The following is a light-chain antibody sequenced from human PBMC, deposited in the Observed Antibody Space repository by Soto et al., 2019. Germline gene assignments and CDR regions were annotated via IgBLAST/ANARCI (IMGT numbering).Light chain of an antibody. CDR2: GAS. CDR1: QSLSKS. J-gene: IGKJ4*02. V-gene: IGKV3-11*01. CDR3: QQRSSWPLT. Sequence: EIVLTQSPATLSLSPGERATISCGASQSLSKSLVWYQQKPGQAPRLLIDGASNRATGIPARFSGSGSGTDFTLTSSSLEPEDFAVYFCQQRSSWPLTFGGGTKVDIK.